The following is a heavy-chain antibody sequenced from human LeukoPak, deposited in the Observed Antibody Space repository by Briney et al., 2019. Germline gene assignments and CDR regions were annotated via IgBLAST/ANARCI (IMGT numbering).Heavy chain of an antibody. V-gene: IGHV4-61*01. CDR2: IYNSGST. Sequence: SETLSLTCTVSGGSVSSGSYYWSWIRQSPGKGLEWIAYIYNSGSTNYNPSLKSRVTISVDTSKNQFSLKLSSVTAADTAVYYCARDLSDGSGSYYNFDYWGQGTLVTVFS. CDR3: ARDLSDGSGSYYNFDY. J-gene: IGHJ4*02. CDR1: GGSVSSGSYY. D-gene: IGHD3-10*01.